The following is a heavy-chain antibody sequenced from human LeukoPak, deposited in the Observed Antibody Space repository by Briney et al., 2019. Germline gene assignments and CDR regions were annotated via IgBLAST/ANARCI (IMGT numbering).Heavy chain of an antibody. CDR3: ARAIAVVDY. Sequence: ASVKVSCKASGYTFTDYYIHWVRQAPGQGLEWMGWINPNSGGTNSAQKFQGRVTMTKDTSISTAYMELSRLRSDDTAMYFCARAIAVVDYWGQGTLVTVSS. CDR2: INPNSGGT. J-gene: IGHJ4*02. V-gene: IGHV1-2*02. D-gene: IGHD6-19*01. CDR1: GYTFTDYY.